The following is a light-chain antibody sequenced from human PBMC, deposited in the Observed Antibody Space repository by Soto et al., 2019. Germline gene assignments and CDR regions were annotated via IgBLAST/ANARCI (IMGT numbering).Light chain of an antibody. CDR1: QGISTF. CDR2: AAS. CDR3: HQLHNFPRT. Sequence: DIQLTQSPSFLSASVGDRVTITCRASQGISTFLAWYQQKPGKAPKLLIYAASTLHDGVPSRFGGSGSGTEFTLTIRSLQPEDFATYYCHQLHNFPRTLGQGTKVDIK. J-gene: IGKJ1*01. V-gene: IGKV1-9*01.